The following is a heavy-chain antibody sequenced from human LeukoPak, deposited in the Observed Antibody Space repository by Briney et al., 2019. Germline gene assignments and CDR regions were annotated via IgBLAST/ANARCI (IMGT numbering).Heavy chain of an antibody. CDR3: ASQNGVTYYYYYMDV. V-gene: IGHV1-69*13. Sequence: ASVKVSCKASGGTFSSYAISWVRQAPGQGLEWMGGIIPIFGTANYAQKFQGRVTITADESTSTAYMELSSLRSEDTAVYYCASQNGVTYYYYYMDVWGKGTTVTVSS. CDR2: IIPIFGTA. D-gene: IGHD5-18*01. J-gene: IGHJ6*03. CDR1: GGTFSSYA.